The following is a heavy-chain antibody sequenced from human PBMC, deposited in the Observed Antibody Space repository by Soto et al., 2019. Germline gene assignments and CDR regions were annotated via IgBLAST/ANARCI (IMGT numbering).Heavy chain of an antibody. D-gene: IGHD5-18*01. CDR3: ARPLYSYGPMDV. Sequence: SETLSLTCTVSGGSVSSGSYYWSWIRQPPGKGLEWIGYIYYSGSTNYNPSLKSRVAISVDTSRNQFSLKLSSVTAADTAVYYCARPLYSYGPMDVWGQGTTVTVSS. V-gene: IGHV4-61*01. J-gene: IGHJ6*02. CDR2: IYYSGST. CDR1: GGSVSSGSYY.